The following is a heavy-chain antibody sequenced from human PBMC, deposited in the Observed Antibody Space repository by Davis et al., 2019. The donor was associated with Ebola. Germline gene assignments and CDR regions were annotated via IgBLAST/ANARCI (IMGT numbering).Heavy chain of an antibody. CDR2: IYHSGST. D-gene: IGHD3-3*01. CDR1: GGSINSGDYY. CDR3: ARTSYDFWSATTFDH. J-gene: IGHJ4*02. V-gene: IGHV4-31*03. Sequence: PSETLSLTCTVSGGSINSGDYYWSWIRQHPGKGLEWIGNIYHSGSTYYNPSLESRVTISVVTSKNQFSLKLSSVTAADTAVYYCARTSYDFWSATTFDHWGQGTLVTVSS.